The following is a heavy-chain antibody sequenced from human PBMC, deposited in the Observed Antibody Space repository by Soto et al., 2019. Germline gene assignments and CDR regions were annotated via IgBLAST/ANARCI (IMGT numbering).Heavy chain of an antibody. Sequence: EVQLVESGGGLVQPGGSLRLSCAGSGFTLSSYWMHWVRQAPGKGLEWVSRIDRDETFTTYADSVKGRFTISRDNAKNTLYLKMHSLRVEDTAVYYCARDLPTGTPPPYFDYWGQGTLVTVSS. D-gene: IGHD1-1*01. CDR1: GFTLSSYW. CDR2: IDRDETFT. CDR3: ARDLPTGTPPPYFDY. V-gene: IGHV3-74*01. J-gene: IGHJ4*02.